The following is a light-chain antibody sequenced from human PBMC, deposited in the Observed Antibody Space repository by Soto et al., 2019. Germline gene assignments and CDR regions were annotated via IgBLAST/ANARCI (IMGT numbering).Light chain of an antibody. V-gene: IGLV2-14*01. CDR1: NSDVGDYDY. J-gene: IGLJ2*01. CDR3: SSYTSRSTVV. CDR2: EVS. Sequence: QSALTQPASVSGSPGQSISISCTGTNSDVGDYDYVSWYQQHPGKAPKVMIYEVSNRPSGVSNRFSGSKSGNTASLTISGLQAEDEADYYCSSYTSRSTVVFGGGTKLTVL.